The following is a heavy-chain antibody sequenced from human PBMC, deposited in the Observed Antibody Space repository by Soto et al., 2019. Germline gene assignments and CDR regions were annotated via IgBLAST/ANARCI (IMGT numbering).Heavy chain of an antibody. Sequence: SVKRAWKSAGCSFSSDVSGRGRQDPGQGLEWMGGIIPIFGTANYAQKFQGRVTITADESTSTAYMELSSLRSEDTAVYYCASSECLATVTTACGHSDYLGQGTLVTVSS. V-gene: IGHV1-69*01. CDR2: IIPIFGTA. D-gene: IGHD4-17*01. J-gene: IGHJ4*02. CDR1: GCSFSSDV. CDR3: ASSECLATVTTACGHSDY.